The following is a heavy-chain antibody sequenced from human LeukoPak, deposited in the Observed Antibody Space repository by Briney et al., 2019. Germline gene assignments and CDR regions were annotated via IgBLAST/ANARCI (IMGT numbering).Heavy chain of an antibody. Sequence: GGSLRLSCAASGFTFSGYSMSWVRQAPGKGLEWVSYISSSSSYTYYADSVKGRFTISRDNAKNSLYLQMNSLRAEQTTVYYCARVEQWLPQNDYWGKGTLVTVSS. CDR3: ARVEQWLPQNDY. V-gene: IGHV3-11*06. D-gene: IGHD6-19*01. CDR1: GFTFSGYS. CDR2: ISSSSSYT. J-gene: IGHJ4*02.